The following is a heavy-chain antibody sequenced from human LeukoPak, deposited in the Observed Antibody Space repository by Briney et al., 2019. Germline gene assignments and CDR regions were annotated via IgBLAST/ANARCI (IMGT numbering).Heavy chain of an antibody. V-gene: IGHV4-38-2*02. J-gene: IGHJ3*02. CDR3: ARYYDSSGYLYGHAFDI. CDR2: IYHSGST. CDR1: GYSISSGYY. D-gene: IGHD3-22*01. Sequence: PSETLSLTCTVSGYSISSGYYWGWLRPPPGKGLEWFGSIYHSGSTYYNPSLKSRVTISEDTSKNQFSLKLSSVTAADTAVYYCARYYDSSGYLYGHAFDIWGQGTMVTVSS.